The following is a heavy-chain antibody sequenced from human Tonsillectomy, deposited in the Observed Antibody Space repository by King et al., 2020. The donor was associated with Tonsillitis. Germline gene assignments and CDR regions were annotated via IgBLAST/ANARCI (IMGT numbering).Heavy chain of an antibody. CDR2: ISWNSGSI. D-gene: IGHD3-10*01. Sequence: VQLVESGGGLVQPGRSLRLSCAASGFTFDDYAMHWVRQAPGKGLEWVSGISWNSGSIGYADSVKGRFTISRDNAKNSLDLQMNSLRAEDTALYYCAKDSGSGSYVYYYYGMDVWGQGTTVTVSS. CDR1: GFTFDDYA. V-gene: IGHV3-9*01. CDR3: AKDSGSGSYVYYYYGMDV. J-gene: IGHJ6*02.